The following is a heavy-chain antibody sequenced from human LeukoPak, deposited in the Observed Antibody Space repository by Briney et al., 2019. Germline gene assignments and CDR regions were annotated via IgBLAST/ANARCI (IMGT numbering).Heavy chain of an antibody. Sequence: SVKVSCKASGGTFSSYAISWVLQAPGQGLEWMGGIIPIFGTANYAQKFQGRVTITADESTSKAYMELSSLRSEDTAVYYCAREGLGQLVRGAYHYYYYMDVWGKGTTVTVSS. CDR3: AREGLGQLVRGAYHYYYYMDV. CDR2: IIPIFGTA. D-gene: IGHD6-6*01. CDR1: GGTFSSYA. J-gene: IGHJ6*03. V-gene: IGHV1-69*13.